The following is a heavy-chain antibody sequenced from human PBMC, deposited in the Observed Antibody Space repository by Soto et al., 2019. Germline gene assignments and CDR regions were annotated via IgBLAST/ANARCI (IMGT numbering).Heavy chain of an antibody. Sequence: QVQLVQSGTEVKKPGASVNVSCKAFGYTFTRYGFSWVRQVPGQGLEWLGWISAFNGDTQYSQTMKGRLTVTTDTARTTVHMELRSLTPADTAVYYCAREAGWQRMVPYDWGQGALVTVS. V-gene: IGHV1-18*04. J-gene: IGHJ4*02. CDR2: ISAFNGDT. D-gene: IGHD6-25*01. CDR1: GYTFTRYG. CDR3: AREAGWQRMVPYD.